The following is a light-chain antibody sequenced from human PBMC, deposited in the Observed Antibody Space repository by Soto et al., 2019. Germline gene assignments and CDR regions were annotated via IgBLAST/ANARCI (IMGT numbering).Light chain of an antibody. CDR2: RNT. J-gene: IGLJ2*01. CDR1: TSNIGSDT. CDR3: ASWADSLDVVV. Sequence: QSVLTQPPSASGTPGQRVTISCSGSTSNIGSDTVNWYQQLPGTAPKLLIYRNTQRPSGVPDRFSGSKSGASASLAISGLQSEDEADYYCASWADSLDVVVFGGGTKLTVL. V-gene: IGLV1-44*01.